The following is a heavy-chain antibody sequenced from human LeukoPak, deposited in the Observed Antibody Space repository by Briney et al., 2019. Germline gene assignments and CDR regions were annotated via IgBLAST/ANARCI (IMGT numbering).Heavy chain of an antibody. Sequence: PSETLSLTCTVSGGPISSYYWIWIRQPPGKGLEWIGYISYSGSTNYNPSLKSRVTISVDTSKNQFSLKLSSVTAADTAVYDCARAGYCSATSCHWVPLVWGQGTTVTVSS. CDR3: ARAGYCSATSCHWVPLV. CDR1: GGPISSYY. CDR2: ISYSGST. V-gene: IGHV4-59*01. D-gene: IGHD2-2*03. J-gene: IGHJ6*02.